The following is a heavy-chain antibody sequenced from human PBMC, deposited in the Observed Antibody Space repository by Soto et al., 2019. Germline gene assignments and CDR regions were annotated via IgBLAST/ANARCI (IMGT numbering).Heavy chain of an antibody. D-gene: IGHD1-26*01. V-gene: IGHV1-2*02. CDR3: AKGGAIVAAGTRVYLYNAMDV. CDR1: GYTFTGYY. CDR2: INPNSGDT. J-gene: IGHJ6*02. Sequence: GASVKVSCKASGYTFTGYYVHWVRQAPGQGLEWMGWINPNSGDTYLAQRFQGRVTMNRDTSIGTAYMELRGLTSDDTAEYYCAKGGAIVAAGTRVYLYNAMDVWGQGXTVTVPS.